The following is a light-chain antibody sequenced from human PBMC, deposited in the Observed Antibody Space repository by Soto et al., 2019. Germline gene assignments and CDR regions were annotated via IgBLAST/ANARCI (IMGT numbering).Light chain of an antibody. CDR1: RSNIGSNY. V-gene: IGLV1-47*01. CDR3: TSYSGTNKLL. J-gene: IGLJ2*01. CDR2: RNN. Sequence: QAVLTQPPSASGTPGQRVAISCSGSRSNIGSNYVYWYQQLPGTAPKLLIYRNNQRPSGVPDRFSGSKSGTSASLAISGLRSEDEADYYCTSYSGTNKLLFGGGTKLTVL.